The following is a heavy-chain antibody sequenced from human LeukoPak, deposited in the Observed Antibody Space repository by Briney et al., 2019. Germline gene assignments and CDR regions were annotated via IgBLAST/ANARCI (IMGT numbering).Heavy chain of an antibody. CDR1: GFTFSRHG. Sequence: GGSLRLSCAAYGFTFSRHGMHWVRQAPGKGLEWVALISYDGKNKFYADSVKGRFTISRDISKNTLDLQMNSLTPEDTALYYCAKDGRVQTAYPYFDHWGLGTLVTVAS. J-gene: IGHJ4*01. CDR2: ISYDGKNK. V-gene: IGHV3-30*18. CDR3: AKDGRVQTAYPYFDH. D-gene: IGHD1-26*01.